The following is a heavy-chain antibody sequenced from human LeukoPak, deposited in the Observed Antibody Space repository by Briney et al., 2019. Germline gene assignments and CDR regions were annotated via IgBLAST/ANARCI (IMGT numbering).Heavy chain of an antibody. Sequence: PSETLSLTCNVSGDAIGDYYWTWLRQPAGQRLEWIGRIYSSGFTDYSLSLDNRVTMSIDTSKNDFSLTLNSVTAADTAIYYCARVHIVTGTYFDAWGQGLLVTVSS. CDR1: GDAIGDYY. V-gene: IGHV4-4*07. CDR2: IYSSGFT. D-gene: IGHD1-26*01. CDR3: ARVHIVTGTYFDA. J-gene: IGHJ4*02.